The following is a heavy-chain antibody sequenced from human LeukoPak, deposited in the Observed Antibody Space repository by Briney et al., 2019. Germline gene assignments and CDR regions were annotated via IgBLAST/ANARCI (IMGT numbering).Heavy chain of an antibody. CDR2: ISGSGGST. CDR3: AKGNDVLRFLEWLLGWYFDL. D-gene: IGHD3-3*01. Sequence: GGSLRLSCAASGFTFSSYAMSWVRQAPGKGLEWVSAISGSGGSTYYADSVKGRFTISRDNSKNTLYLQMNSLRAEDTAVYYCAKGNDVLRFLEWLLGWYFDLWGRGTLVTVSS. CDR1: GFTFSSYA. J-gene: IGHJ2*01. V-gene: IGHV3-23*01.